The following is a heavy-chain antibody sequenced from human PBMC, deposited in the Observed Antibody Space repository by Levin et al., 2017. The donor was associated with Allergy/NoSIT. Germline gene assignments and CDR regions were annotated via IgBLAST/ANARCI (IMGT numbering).Heavy chain of an antibody. CDR3: ARDPNGSSRSHDAFDI. CDR1: GFTFSDYY. CDR2: ISSSGTNI. J-gene: IGHJ3*02. D-gene: IGHD2-15*01. V-gene: IGHV3-11*01. Sequence: GGSLRLSCAASGFTFSDYYMSWIRQAPGKGLEWVSYISSSGTNIYYADSVKGRFTISRDNAKNSLSLQMNSLRADDTAVYYCARDPNGSSRSHDAFDIWGRGTVVTVSP.